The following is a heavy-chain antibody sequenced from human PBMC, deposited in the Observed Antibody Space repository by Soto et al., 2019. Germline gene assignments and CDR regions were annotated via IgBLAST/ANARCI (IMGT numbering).Heavy chain of an antibody. D-gene: IGHD3-3*01. J-gene: IGHJ4*02. CDR2: ISSGGST. Sequence: EVQLVESGGGLVQPGGSLRLSCAASGFTVSNFYMTWVRQAPGKGLEWVSVISSGGSTYYADSVKGRFTISRDNSTNTLYLEMNSLSAGDTAVYYCARDTFGGAYDFWHGGQGTLVTVSS. V-gene: IGHV3-66*01. CDR3: ARDTFGGAYDFWH. CDR1: GFTVSNFY.